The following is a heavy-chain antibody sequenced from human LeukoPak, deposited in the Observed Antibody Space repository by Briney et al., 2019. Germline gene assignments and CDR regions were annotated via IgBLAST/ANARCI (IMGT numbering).Heavy chain of an antibody. J-gene: IGHJ4*02. D-gene: IGHD2-15*01. CDR1: GFTFSSHS. V-gene: IGHV3-30*04. CDR2: ISYDGSNK. CDR3: ARDGNVCSGGSCYDY. Sequence: GGSLRLSCAASGFTFSSHSMNWVRQAPGKGLEWVAVISYDGSNKCYADSVKGRFTISRDNSKNTLYLQMNSLRAEDTAVYYCARDGNVCSGGSCYDYWGQGTLVTVSS.